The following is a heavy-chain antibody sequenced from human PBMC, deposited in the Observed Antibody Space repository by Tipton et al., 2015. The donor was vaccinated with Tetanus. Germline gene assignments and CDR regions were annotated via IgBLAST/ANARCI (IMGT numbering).Heavy chain of an antibody. V-gene: IGHV4-59*01. CDR1: GGSINPYY. CDR3: ARDQRLSASYAGWFDP. J-gene: IGHJ5*02. D-gene: IGHD1-26*01. Sequence: TLSLTCTVSGGSINPYYWSWIRQPPGKGLEWIGNVYSSGSTYYNPSLKGRVTISVDTSTTQFSLRLNSVTAADTAIYYCARDQRLSASYAGWFDPWGQGTLVTVSS. CDR2: VYSSGST.